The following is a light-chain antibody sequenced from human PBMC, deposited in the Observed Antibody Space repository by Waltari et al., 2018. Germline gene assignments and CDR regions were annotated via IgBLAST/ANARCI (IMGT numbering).Light chain of an antibody. CDR1: QSINTY. J-gene: IGKJ2*01. CDR3: QQSFTTPYT. V-gene: IGKV1-39*01. Sequence: DIQMTQSPSSLSASVGDRVNITCRASQSINTYLTWYLQKPGKAPKILIFAASSLQSGVPSRFSGSGSGTEFTLTVTCLQPDDFATYYCQQSFTTPYTFGQGTKVGIK. CDR2: AAS.